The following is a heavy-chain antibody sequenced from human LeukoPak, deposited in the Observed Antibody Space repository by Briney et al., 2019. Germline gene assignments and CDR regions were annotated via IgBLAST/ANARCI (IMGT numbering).Heavy chain of an antibody. J-gene: IGHJ4*02. CDR1: RYTFTGYY. D-gene: IGHD2-2*01. V-gene: IGHV1-2*02. Sequence: GASVKVSCXASRYTFTGYYIHWLRQAPGQGLEWMGWINPNSGGTNYAPKFQGLVTMSSDTSITTAYMELNRLISDDTAVYYCARTKPPCTSCLLLDYWGQGTLVTVSS. CDR3: ARTKPPCTSCLLLDY. CDR2: INPNSGGT.